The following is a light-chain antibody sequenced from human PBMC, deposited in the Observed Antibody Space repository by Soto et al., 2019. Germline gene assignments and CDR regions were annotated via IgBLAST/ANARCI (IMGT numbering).Light chain of an antibody. V-gene: IGLV2-8*01. Sequence: QSVLTQPPSASGSPGQSVAISCTGTSSDVGGYNYVSWYQLHPGKAPKLMIYEVNMRPSGVPDRFSGSKSGNTASLTVSGLRAEDEADYYCSSYAGSNNYVFGTWTKLTVL. CDR2: EVN. J-gene: IGLJ1*01. CDR1: SSDVGGYNY. CDR3: SSYAGSNNYV.